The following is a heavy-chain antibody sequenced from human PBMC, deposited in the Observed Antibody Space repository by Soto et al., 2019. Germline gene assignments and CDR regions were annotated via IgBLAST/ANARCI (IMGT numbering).Heavy chain of an antibody. V-gene: IGHV3-49*03. J-gene: IGHJ5*02. Sequence: GGSLRLSCTASGFTFGDYAMSWFRQAPGKGLEWVGFIRSKAYGGTTEYAGSVKGRFTISRDDSKSIAYLQMNSLKTEDTAVYYCSTNYYDSSGYDNWFDPWGQGTLVTVSS. CDR3: STNYYDSSGYDNWFDP. CDR2: IRSKAYGGTT. D-gene: IGHD3-22*01. CDR1: GFTFGDYA.